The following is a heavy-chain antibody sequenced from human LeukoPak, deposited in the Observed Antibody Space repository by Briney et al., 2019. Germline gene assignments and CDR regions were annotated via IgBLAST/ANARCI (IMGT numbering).Heavy chain of an antibody. D-gene: IGHD1-26*01. Sequence: PSETLSLTCTVSGGSISISSYYWGWIRHPPGKGLEWIANIYYTGITYYNPSLKSRVTISVDTSKNQLSLRLSSVTAADTAVYYCARSGGRYHYFDYWGQGTPVTVSS. V-gene: IGHV4-39*01. CDR1: GGSISISSYY. CDR2: IYYTGIT. CDR3: ARSGGRYHYFDY. J-gene: IGHJ4*02.